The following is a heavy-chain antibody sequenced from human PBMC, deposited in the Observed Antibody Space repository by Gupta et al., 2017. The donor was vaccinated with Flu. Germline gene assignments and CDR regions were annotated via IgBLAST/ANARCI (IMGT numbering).Heavy chain of an antibody. CDR1: GSISNTNW. V-gene: IGHV4-4*02. CDR3: ARELISAAGND. Sequence: GSISNTNWWSWVRQAPGRGLEWIGKIYVGGRTDYSPSLEGRVTISMDKSKNQFSLKLTSVTAADTAVYYCARELISAAGNDWGQGTLVIVSS. J-gene: IGHJ4*02. D-gene: IGHD6-13*01. CDR2: IYVGGRT.